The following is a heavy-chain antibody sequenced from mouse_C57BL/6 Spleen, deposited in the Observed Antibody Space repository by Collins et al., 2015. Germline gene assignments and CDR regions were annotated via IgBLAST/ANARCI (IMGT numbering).Heavy chain of an antibody. CDR1: GYTFTSYW. CDR3: TMELLRLIYTMDY. J-gene: IGHJ4*01. V-gene: IGHV1-74*01. CDR2: IHPSDSET. Sequence: VSCKASGYTFTSYWMHWVKQRPGQGLEWIGRIHPSDSETNYNQKFKGKATLTVDKSSSTAYMQVSSLTSEDSAVYYCTMELLRLIYTMDYWGQGTSVTVSS. D-gene: IGHD3-2*02.